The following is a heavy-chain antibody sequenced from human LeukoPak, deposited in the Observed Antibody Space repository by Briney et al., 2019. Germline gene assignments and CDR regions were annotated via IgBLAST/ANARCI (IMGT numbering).Heavy chain of an antibody. CDR3: ARVRGYSYGYQGWYFDL. CDR2: IYYSGST. CDR1: GGSISSSSYY. V-gene: IGHV4-39*07. Sequence: SETLSLTCTVSGGSISSSSYYWGWIRQPPGKGLEWIGSIYYSGSTYYNPSLKSRVTISVDTSKIQSSLKLSSVTAADTAVYYCARVRGYSYGYQGWYFDLWGRGTLVTVSS. J-gene: IGHJ2*01. D-gene: IGHD5-18*01.